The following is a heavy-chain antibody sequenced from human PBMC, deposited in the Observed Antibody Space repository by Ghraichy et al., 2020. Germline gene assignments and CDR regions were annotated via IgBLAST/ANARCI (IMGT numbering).Heavy chain of an antibody. CDR3: AKDKGFGVVGDTGFDS. CDR2: VTGGGLDT. D-gene: IGHD1-26*01. V-gene: IGHV3-43*02. J-gene: IGHJ4*02. CDR1: EVRFGAYA. Sequence: GGSLRLSCAASEVRFGAYAMHWVRQAPGKGLEWVSLVTGGGLDTYYADSVKGRFIISRDNSRKSLYLQMNSLRTDDTAFYYCAKDKGFGVVGDTGFDSWGQGTLVTVSS.